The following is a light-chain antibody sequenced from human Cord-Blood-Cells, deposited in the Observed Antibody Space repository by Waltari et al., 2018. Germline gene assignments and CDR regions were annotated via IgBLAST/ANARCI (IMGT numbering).Light chain of an antibody. CDR3: QQYYSTPLFT. CDR1: QSVLYSSNNKNY. J-gene: IGKJ3*01. CDR2: WAS. Sequence: DIVMTQSPDSLAVSLGERATINCKSSQSVLYSSNNKNYLAWYHQKPGQPPKLLIYWASTRESGVPDRCSGSGSGTDFTLTISSLQAEDVAVYYCQQYYSTPLFTFGPGTKVDIK. V-gene: IGKV4-1*01.